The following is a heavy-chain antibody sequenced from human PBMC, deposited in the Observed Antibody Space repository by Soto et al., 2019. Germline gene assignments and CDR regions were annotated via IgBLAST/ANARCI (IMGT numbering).Heavy chain of an antibody. J-gene: IGHJ3*02. Sequence: GGSLRLSCAASGFTFSSYAMSWVRQAPGKGLEWVSAISGSGGSTYYADSVKGRFTISRDNSKNTLYLQMNSLRAEDTAVYYCAKDPRFLEWYLDDAFDIWGQGTMVTVSS. CDR2: ISGSGGST. CDR3: AKDPRFLEWYLDDAFDI. D-gene: IGHD3-3*01. V-gene: IGHV3-23*01. CDR1: GFTFSSYA.